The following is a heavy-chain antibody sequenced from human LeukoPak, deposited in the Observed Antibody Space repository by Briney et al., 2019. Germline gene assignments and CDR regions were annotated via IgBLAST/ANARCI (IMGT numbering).Heavy chain of an antibody. CDR2: INPNSGGT. D-gene: IGHD2-2*01. J-gene: IGHJ6*03. Sequence: ASVKVSCKASGYTFTGYYMHWVRQAPGQGLEWMGWINPNSGGTNYAQKFQGRVTMTRDTSISTAYMELSRLRSDDTAVYYCARVPAADYYYHHMDVWGKGTTVTVSS. CDR1: GYTFTGYY. V-gene: IGHV1-2*02. CDR3: ARVPAADYYYHHMDV.